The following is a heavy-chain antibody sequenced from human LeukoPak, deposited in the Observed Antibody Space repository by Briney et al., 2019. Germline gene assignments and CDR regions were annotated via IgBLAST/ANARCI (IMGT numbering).Heavy chain of an antibody. D-gene: IGHD3-3*01. CDR2: ISYDGSDK. Sequence: PAGSLRLSCAASEFTFSSYTMHWVGQAPGKGLEWVAVISYDGSDKYYADSVKGRFTISRDNSKNTLYVQMNTLRAEDATMYYCARAPSGYYPYFDDSGQGTLVTVSS. CDR1: EFTFSSYT. V-gene: IGHV3-30*04. J-gene: IGHJ4*02. CDR3: ARAPSGYYPYFDD.